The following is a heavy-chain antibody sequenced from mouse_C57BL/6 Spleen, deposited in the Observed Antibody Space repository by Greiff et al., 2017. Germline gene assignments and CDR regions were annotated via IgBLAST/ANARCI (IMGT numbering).Heavy chain of an antibody. CDR2: IYPRSGNT. CDR1: GYTFTSYG. CDR3: ARVEDYYSNSWFAY. V-gene: IGHV1-81*01. Sequence: QVQLKESGAELARPGASVKLSCKASGYTFTSYGISWVKQRTGQGLEWIGEIYPRSGNTYYNEKFKGKATLTADKSSSTAYMELRSLTSEDSAVYFCARVEDYYSNSWFAYWGQGTLVTVSA. J-gene: IGHJ3*01. D-gene: IGHD2-5*01.